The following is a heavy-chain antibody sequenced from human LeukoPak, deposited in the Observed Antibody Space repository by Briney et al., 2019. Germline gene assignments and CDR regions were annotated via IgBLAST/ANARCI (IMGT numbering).Heavy chain of an antibody. Sequence: GGSLRLSCAASGFTFSSYAMHWVRQAPGKGLEWVAVISYDGSNKYYADSVKGRFTISRDNSKNTLYLQMNSLRAEDTAVYYCARDYYDFWSGYYWYYYYYYGMDVWGQGTTVTVSS. CDR2: ISYDGSNK. V-gene: IGHV3-30*04. CDR1: GFTFSSYA. J-gene: IGHJ6*02. D-gene: IGHD3-3*01. CDR3: ARDYYDFWSGYYWYYYYYYGMDV.